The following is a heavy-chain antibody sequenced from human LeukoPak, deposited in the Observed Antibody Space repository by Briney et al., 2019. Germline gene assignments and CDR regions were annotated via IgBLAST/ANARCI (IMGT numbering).Heavy chain of an antibody. D-gene: IGHD6-19*01. CDR3: AVPGGELYSSGSFDI. CDR1: GGSISSYY. CDR2: IYYSGST. J-gene: IGHJ3*02. V-gene: IGHV4-59*08. Sequence: PSETLSLTCTVSGGSISSYYWSWIRRPPGKGLEWIGYIYYSGSTNYNPSLKSRVTISVDTSKNQFSLKLSSVTAADTAVYYCAVPGGELYSSGSFDIWGQGTMVTVSS.